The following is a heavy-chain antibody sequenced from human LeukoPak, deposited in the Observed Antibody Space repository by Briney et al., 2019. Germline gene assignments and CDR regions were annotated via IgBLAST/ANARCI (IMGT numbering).Heavy chain of an antibody. V-gene: IGHV3-53*01. CDR3: ARGVTQTGYAPDY. Sequence: PGGSLRLSCAASGFTISDRHINWVRQAPGMGLEWVSVIHTAGRTYYADSVKGRFTISTDNSKNTVYLQMQSLRADDTAVYYCARGVTQTGYAPDYWGQGTLVTVSS. CDR1: GFTISDRH. J-gene: IGHJ4*02. D-gene: IGHD2-2*01. CDR2: IHTAGRT.